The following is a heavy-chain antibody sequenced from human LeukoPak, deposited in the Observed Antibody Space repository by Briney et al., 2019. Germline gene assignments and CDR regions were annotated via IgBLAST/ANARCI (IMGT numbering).Heavy chain of an antibody. CDR2: IYYSGST. CDR1: GGSISSYY. CDR3: ARHPPGKEFGP. V-gene: IGHV4-59*01. J-gene: IGHJ5*02. Sequence: SETLSLTCTVSGGSISSYYWSWIRQPPGKGLEWIGYIYYSGSTNYNPSLKSRVTISVDTSKNQFSLKLSSVTAADTAVYYCARHPPGKEFGPWGQGTLVTVSS.